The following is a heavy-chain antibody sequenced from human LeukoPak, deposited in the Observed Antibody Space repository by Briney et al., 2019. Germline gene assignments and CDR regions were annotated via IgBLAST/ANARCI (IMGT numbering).Heavy chain of an antibody. J-gene: IGHJ5*02. CDR2: IWYDGSNK. Sequence: PGGSLRLSCAASGFTFSSYGMHWVRQAPGKGLEWVAVIWYDGSNKYYADSVKGRFTISRDNSKNTLYLQMNSLRAEDTAVYYCASLITILGVVIIDPWGQGTLVTVSS. CDR3: ASLITILGVVIIDP. D-gene: IGHD3-3*01. CDR1: GFTFSSYG. V-gene: IGHV3-33*01.